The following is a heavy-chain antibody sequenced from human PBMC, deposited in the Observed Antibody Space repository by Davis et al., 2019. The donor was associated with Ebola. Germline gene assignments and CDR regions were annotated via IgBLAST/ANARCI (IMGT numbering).Heavy chain of an antibody. D-gene: IGHD2-2*01. CDR2: IKQDGSVK. Sequence: GGSLRLSCAASGLTFSSYWMSWVRQAPGKGLEWVANIKQDGSVKYYVDSVKGRFTISRDNAKNSLYLQMNSLRAEDTAVYYCARDVVVPAAMYFFKNYYYYMDVWGKGTTVTVSS. V-gene: IGHV3-7*01. J-gene: IGHJ6*03. CDR1: GLTFSSYW. CDR3: ARDVVVPAAMYFFKNYYYYMDV.